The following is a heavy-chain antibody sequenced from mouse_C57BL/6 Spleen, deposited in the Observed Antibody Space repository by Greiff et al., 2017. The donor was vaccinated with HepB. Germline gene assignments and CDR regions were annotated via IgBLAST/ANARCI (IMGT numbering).Heavy chain of an antibody. D-gene: IGHD2-1*01. CDR2: ISRGGDYI. Sequence: EVMLVESGEGLVKPGGSLKLSCAASGFTFSSYAMSWVRQTPEKRLEWVAYISRGGDYIYYADTVKGRFTISRDNARNTLYLQMSSLKSEDTAMYYCTRGGIYYGNRYAMDYWGQGTSVTVSS. V-gene: IGHV5-9-1*02. CDR3: TRGGIYYGNRYAMDY. CDR1: GFTFSSYA. J-gene: IGHJ4*01.